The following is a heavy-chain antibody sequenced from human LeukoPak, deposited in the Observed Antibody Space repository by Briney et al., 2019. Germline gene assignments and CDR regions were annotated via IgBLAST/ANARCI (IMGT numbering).Heavy chain of an antibody. CDR1: GGSFSGYY. CDR3: ARRRNGDYFDY. V-gene: IGHV4-34*01. D-gene: IGHD1-1*01. Sequence: SETLSLTCAVFGGSFSGYYWSWIRQPPGKGLEWIGEINHSGSTNYNPSLKSRVTISVDTSKNQFSLKLSSVTAADTAVYYCARRRNGDYFDYWGQGTLVTVSS. J-gene: IGHJ4*02. CDR2: INHSGST.